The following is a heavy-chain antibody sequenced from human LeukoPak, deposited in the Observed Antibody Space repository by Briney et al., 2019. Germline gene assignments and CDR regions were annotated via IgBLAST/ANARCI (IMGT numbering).Heavy chain of an antibody. Sequence: GGSLRLSCEASGFSFSDYGMHWVRQAPGKGLEWVAFIRYDGSNKYYADSVKGRFTVSRDNSQSTLYLQMNSLRVEDTAVYYCARQPLGSSDYYHDYFDYWGQGTLVTVSS. D-gene: IGHD4-17*01. CDR1: GFSFSDYG. CDR2: IRYDGSNK. J-gene: IGHJ4*02. V-gene: IGHV3-30*02. CDR3: ARQPLGSSDYYHDYFDY.